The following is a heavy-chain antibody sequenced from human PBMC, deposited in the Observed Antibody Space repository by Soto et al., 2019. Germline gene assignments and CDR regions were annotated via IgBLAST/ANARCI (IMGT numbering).Heavy chain of an antibody. CDR2: IYHSGRS. V-gene: IGHV4-59*01. CDR3: ARSYGSGSYYDYYYGMDV. D-gene: IGHD3-10*01. CDR1: GGAISTYY. J-gene: IGHJ6*02. Sequence: SETLSLTCSVSGGAISTYYWSWIRQFPGQGLEWIGYIYHSGRSQYNPSLTSRVTISVDTSKDQLSLRLSSVTAADTAVYYCARSYGSGSYYDYYYGMDVWGQGTTVTVSS.